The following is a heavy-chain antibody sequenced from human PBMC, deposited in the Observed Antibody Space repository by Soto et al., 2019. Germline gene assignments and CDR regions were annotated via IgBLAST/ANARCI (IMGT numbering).Heavy chain of an antibody. J-gene: IGHJ4*02. V-gene: IGHV3-33*01. D-gene: IGHD2-15*01. CDR3: ASDGVSATPFRGSLDY. CDR1: GFTFGTVG. Sequence: QVQLVESGGGVVQPGGSLRLSCAASGFTFGTVGMHWIRQAPGKGLEWVAVIYYDGSNKHYAESVKGRFTISRDNSANTLDLQMNSLRVEDTGVYYCASDGVSATPFRGSLDYWGQGLLVTVSS. CDR2: IYYDGSNK.